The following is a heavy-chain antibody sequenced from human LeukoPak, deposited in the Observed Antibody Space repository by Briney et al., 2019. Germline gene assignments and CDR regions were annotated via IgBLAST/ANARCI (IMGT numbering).Heavy chain of an antibody. Sequence: SETLSLTCTVSGGSISSSSYHWSWIRQPPGKGLEWIGYIYYSGSTNYNPSLKSRVTISVDTSKNQFSLKLSSVTAADTAVYYCARGRVGRITDIVVIPAAFDYWGQGTLVTVSS. D-gene: IGHD2-2*01. J-gene: IGHJ4*02. CDR3: ARGRVGRITDIVVIPAAFDY. CDR2: IYYSGST. V-gene: IGHV4-61*01. CDR1: GGSISSSSYH.